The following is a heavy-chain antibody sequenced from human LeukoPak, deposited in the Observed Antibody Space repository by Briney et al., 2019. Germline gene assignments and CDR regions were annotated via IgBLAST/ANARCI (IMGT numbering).Heavy chain of an antibody. J-gene: IGHJ5*02. CDR2: ISGSGGST. D-gene: IGHD4-11*01. V-gene: IGHV3-23*01. CDR1: GFTFSSYA. Sequence: GGSLRLSCAASGFTFSSYAMSWVRQAPGKGLEWVSAISGSGGSTYYADSVKGRFTISRVNSKNTLYLQMNSLRAEDTAVYYCAKEGVYSNYEDDWFDPWGQGTLVTVSS. CDR3: AKEGVYSNYEDDWFDP.